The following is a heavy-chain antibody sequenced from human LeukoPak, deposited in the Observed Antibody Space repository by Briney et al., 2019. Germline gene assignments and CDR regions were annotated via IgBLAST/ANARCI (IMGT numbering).Heavy chain of an antibody. V-gene: IGHV3-30*02. J-gene: IGHJ4*02. Sequence: GGSLRLSCAASGFTFSSYGMHWVRQAPGKGLEWVAFIRYHGSNKYYADSVKGRFTISRENSKNRLYLQMNSLRAEDTAVYYCARAEGYGGELDSWGQGTLVTVSS. CDR1: GFTFSSYG. CDR3: ARAEGYGGELDS. D-gene: IGHD4-23*01. CDR2: IRYHGSNK.